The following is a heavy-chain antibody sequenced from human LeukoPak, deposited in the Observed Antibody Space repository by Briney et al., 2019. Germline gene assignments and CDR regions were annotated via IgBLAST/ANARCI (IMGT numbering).Heavy chain of an antibody. CDR1: GFTVSSNY. D-gene: IGHD1/OR15-1a*01. V-gene: IGHV3-53*05. Sequence: PGGSLRLSCAASGFTVSSNYMTWVRQAPGKGLEWVSVIYSGGSTYYADSVKGRFTISRDNSKNTLYLEMNSLRPEDTAVYYCARFRAATTRFDYWGQGTLVTVSS. J-gene: IGHJ4*02. CDR2: IYSGGST. CDR3: ARFRAATTRFDY.